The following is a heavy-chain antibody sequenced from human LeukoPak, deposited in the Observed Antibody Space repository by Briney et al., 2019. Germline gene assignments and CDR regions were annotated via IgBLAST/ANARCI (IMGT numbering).Heavy chain of an antibody. CDR1: GFTFSDYY. V-gene: IGHV3-11*05. Sequence: PGGSLRLSCAASGFTFSDYYMSWIRQAPGKGLEWISYISSSGYSTKFADSVKGRFTISRDNARNSLYLQMNSLRAEDTAVYYCARVMAAAGYGSDYWGQGTLVTVSS. CDR2: ISSSGYST. J-gene: IGHJ4*02. CDR3: ARVMAAAGYGSDY. D-gene: IGHD6-13*01.